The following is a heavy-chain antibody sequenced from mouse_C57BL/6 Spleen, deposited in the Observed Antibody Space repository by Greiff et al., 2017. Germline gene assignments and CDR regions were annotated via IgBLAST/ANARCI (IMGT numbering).Heavy chain of an antibody. CDR1: GFTFSDYG. D-gene: IGHD4-1*01. Sequence: EVKLVESGGGLVKPGGSLKLSCAASGFTFSDYGMHWVRQAPEKGLEWVAYISSGSSTIYYADTVKGRFTISRDNAKNTLFLQMTSLRSEETAMYYCARKSLNWYFDYWGQGTTLTVSS. V-gene: IGHV5-17*01. CDR2: ISSGSSTI. CDR3: ARKSLNWYFDY. J-gene: IGHJ2*01.